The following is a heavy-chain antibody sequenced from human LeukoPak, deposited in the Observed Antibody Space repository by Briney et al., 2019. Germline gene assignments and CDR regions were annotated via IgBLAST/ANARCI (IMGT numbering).Heavy chain of an antibody. Sequence: KASETLSLTCTVSGGSISNYYWSWIRQPPGKGLEWIGYIYYSGSTNYNPSLKSRVTISVDTSKNQFSLKLSSVTAADTAVYYCARHSYGSQFVYWGQGSLVTVSS. V-gene: IGHV4-59*08. D-gene: IGHD5-18*01. J-gene: IGHJ4*02. CDR2: IYYSGST. CDR3: ARHSYGSQFVY. CDR1: GGSISNYY.